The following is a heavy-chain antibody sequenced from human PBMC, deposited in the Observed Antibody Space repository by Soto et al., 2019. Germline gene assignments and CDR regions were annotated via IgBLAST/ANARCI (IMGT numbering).Heavy chain of an antibody. CDR1: GGSISSGDYY. J-gene: IGHJ4*02. Sequence: SETLSLTCTVSGGSISSGDYYWSWIRQPPGKGLEWIGYIYYSGSTYYNPSLKSRVTISVDTSKNQFSLKLSSVTAADTAVYYCARVGRLGELSFDYWGQGTLVTVYS. D-gene: IGHD3-16*02. CDR3: ARVGRLGELSFDY. V-gene: IGHV4-30-4*01. CDR2: IYYSGST.